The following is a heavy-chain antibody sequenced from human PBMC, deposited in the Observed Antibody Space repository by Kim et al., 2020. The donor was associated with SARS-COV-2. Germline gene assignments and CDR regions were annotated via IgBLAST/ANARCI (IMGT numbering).Heavy chain of an antibody. Sequence: SGPTLVQPTQTLTLTCTFSGFSLSTSGMCVSWIRQPPGKALEWLALVDWDDGKYYSTSLQTRLTISKDTSKNQVVLTMTNMDPVDTATYYCARMAKYSSSWYYFDYWGQGTLVTVSS. CDR2: VDWDDGK. CDR3: ARMAKYSSSWYYFDY. CDR1: GFSLSTSGMC. D-gene: IGHD6-13*01. V-gene: IGHV2-70*01. J-gene: IGHJ4*02.